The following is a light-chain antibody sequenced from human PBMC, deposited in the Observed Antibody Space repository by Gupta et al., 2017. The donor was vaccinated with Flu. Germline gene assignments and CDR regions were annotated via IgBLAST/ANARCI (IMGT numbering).Light chain of an antibody. CDR2: GNS. CDR1: SSNIGAGYD. CDR3: QSYDSSLSGSV. J-gene: IGLJ2*01. Sequence: QSVLTQPPSVSGAPGQRVTISCTGSSSNIGAGYDVHWYQQLPGTAPKLLIYGNSNRPSGVPDRFAGSKSGTSDSLAITGLQAEDEADYDGQSYDSSLSGSVFGGGTKLTVL. V-gene: IGLV1-40*01.